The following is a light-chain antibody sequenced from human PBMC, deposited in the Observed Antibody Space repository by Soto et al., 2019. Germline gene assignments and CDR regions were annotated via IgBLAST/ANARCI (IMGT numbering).Light chain of an antibody. CDR1: QGITGW. V-gene: IGKV1-5*01. CDR2: DAS. Sequence: IQLTHSPSTLAASVGDRVTITCRASQGITGWLAWYQQKPGKAPKLLIFDASTLESGVPPRFSGSGSGTEFTLRISNLQPDFFATYYCKQYQRYWKCGHGTTGDIK. J-gene: IGKJ1*01. CDR3: KQYQRYWK.